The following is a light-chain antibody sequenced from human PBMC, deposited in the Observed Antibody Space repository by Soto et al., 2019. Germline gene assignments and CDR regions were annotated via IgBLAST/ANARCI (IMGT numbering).Light chain of an antibody. CDR3: QQNYRNTPWT. V-gene: IGKV1-39*01. CDR1: QTISRY. J-gene: IGKJ1*01. CDR2: SAS. Sequence: DIQITQSPSSLSASFRERMLVTCRGSQTISRYVNWYQQKPGKAQTILISSASSLERGVPSRFSGRGSGTTFTLTNTGLKPEDFATYYCQQNYRNTPWTFGQGTKVDI.